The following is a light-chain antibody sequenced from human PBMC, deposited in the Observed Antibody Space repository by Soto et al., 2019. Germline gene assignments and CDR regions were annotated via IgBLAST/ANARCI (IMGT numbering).Light chain of an antibody. V-gene: IGKV4-1*01. CDR3: QQYYITPFT. CDR1: QSVLYRSNNNNF. J-gene: IGKJ4*01. CDR2: WAS. Sequence: DIVMTQSPDSLAVSLGERATINCKSSQSVLYRSNNNNFLAWYQQKPGQSPKLLIYWASTRESGVPDRFSGSGSATDFTLTISSLQAEDVAVYYSQQYYITPFTFGGGTKVEIK.